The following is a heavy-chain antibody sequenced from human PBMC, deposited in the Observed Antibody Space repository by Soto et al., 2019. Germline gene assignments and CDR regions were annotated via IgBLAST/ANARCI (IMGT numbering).Heavy chain of an antibody. CDR1: GYTLTELS. D-gene: IGHD6-13*01. V-gene: IGHV1-24*01. Sequence: ASVKVSCKVSGYTLTELSMHWVRQAPGKGLEWMGGFDPEDGETIYAQKFQGRVTMTEDTSTDTAYMELSSLRSEDTAVYYCARSTGIAKAFDYWGQGTLVTVSS. J-gene: IGHJ4*02. CDR2: FDPEDGET. CDR3: ARSTGIAKAFDY.